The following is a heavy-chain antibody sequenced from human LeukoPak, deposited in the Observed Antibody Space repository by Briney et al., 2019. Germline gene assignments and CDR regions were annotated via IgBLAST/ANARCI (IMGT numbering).Heavy chain of an antibody. D-gene: IGHD1-26*01. CDR1: GFTVSSDW. CDR2: INPDGTYI. CDR3: SKDLGL. Sequence: PGGSLRLSCAASGFTVSSDWMCWVRQAPGKGPVWVSRINPDGTYIDYADSVKGRFTISRDDAKNTLYLQMNSLRADDTALYYCSKDLGLWGQGTLVTVSS. V-gene: IGHV3-74*01. J-gene: IGHJ4*02.